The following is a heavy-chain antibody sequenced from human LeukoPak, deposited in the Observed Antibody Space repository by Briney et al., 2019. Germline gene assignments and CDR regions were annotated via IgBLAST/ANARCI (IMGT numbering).Heavy chain of an antibody. CDR3: TRDFVF. J-gene: IGHJ4*02. CDR2: INQDGSVK. CDR1: GFAFSTYW. D-gene: IGHD3-3*01. Sequence: GGSLRLPCAASGFAFSTYWMDWVRQAPGKGLEWVCNINQDGSVKHYVDSVRGRFTISRDNARNSVYLQMSALRVEHTAVYYCTRDFVFWGQGSLVTASS. V-gene: IGHV3-7*01.